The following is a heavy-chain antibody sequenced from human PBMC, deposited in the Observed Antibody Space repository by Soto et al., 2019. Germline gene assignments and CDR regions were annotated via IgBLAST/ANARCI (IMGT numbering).Heavy chain of an antibody. CDR1: GFTFSSYW. J-gene: IGHJ4*02. CDR3: VSALRAGRNY. CDR2: INNDGSIT. D-gene: IGHD3-10*01. Sequence: EVQLVESGGGLVQPGWSLRLSCAASGFTFSSYWMHWARQAQGKGLVWVSDINNDGSITRYADSVKGRFTISRDNAKNMVYLQMNSLRAEDTAVYYCVSALRAGRNYWGQGTLVPVSS. V-gene: IGHV3-74*01.